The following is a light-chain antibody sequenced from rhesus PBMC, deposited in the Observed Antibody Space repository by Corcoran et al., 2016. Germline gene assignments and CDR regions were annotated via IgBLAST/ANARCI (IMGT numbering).Light chain of an antibody. V-gene: IGKV1-22*01. CDR1: QSIRSW. CDR2: KAS. CDR3: QQYSSSPFT. Sequence: DIQMTQSPSSLSASVGDTVTITCRASQSIRSWLDWYQQKPGKAPKVLIYKASSLQSGVPARFSGSGSGTDFTLTISRLQPEDFGIYYCQQYSSSPFTFGPGTKLDIK. J-gene: IGKJ3*01.